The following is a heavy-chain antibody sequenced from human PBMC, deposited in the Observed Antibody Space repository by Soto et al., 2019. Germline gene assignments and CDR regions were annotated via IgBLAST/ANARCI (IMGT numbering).Heavy chain of an antibody. CDR2: LNSDGSSI. CDR3: AREIATTGLYYFDH. V-gene: IGHV3-74*01. J-gene: IGHJ4*02. D-gene: IGHD1-1*01. CDR1: GFTFSSYW. Sequence: EVQLVESGGGLVQPGGSLRLSCAASGFTFSSYWMHWVRQAPGKGLVWVSRLNSDGSSITYADSVKGRFTISRHSAKNTMYLQVHSPRAEDTAVYYCAREIATTGLYYFDHWGQGTLVTVSS.